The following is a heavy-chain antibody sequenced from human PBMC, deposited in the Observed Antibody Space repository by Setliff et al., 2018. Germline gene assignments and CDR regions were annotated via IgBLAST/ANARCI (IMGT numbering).Heavy chain of an antibody. D-gene: IGHD3-22*01. Sequence: GASVKVSCKAPGYTFTSYGISWVRQAPGQGLEWMGWISAYNGNTNYAQKLQGRVTMTTDTSTSTAYMELRSLRSDDTAVYYCARARGHYYDSSGRSGYFQHWGQGTLVTVSS. CDR3: ARARGHYYDSSGRSGYFQH. CDR2: ISAYNGNT. V-gene: IGHV1-18*01. CDR1: GYTFTSYG. J-gene: IGHJ1*01.